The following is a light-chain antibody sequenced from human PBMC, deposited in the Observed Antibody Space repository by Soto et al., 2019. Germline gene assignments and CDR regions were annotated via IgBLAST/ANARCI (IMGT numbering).Light chain of an antibody. Sequence: DIQMTQSPSSLSASVGDRVTITCQASQDISNYLNWYQQKPGKAPKLLIYDASNLETGVPSRFSRSGSGTDFTFTISSLQPEDIATYYCQQYDNLPYTFGQGTKVDIK. V-gene: IGKV1-33*01. CDR1: QDISNY. CDR2: DAS. J-gene: IGKJ2*01. CDR3: QQYDNLPYT.